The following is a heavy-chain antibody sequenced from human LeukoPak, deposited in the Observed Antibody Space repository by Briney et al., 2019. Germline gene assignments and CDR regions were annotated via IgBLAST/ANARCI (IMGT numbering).Heavy chain of an antibody. CDR3: ARDLHYYVAMDV. Sequence: GGSLRLSCAASGFTFSSYGMNWVRQAPGKGLEWVSYISRSGNTIFYADSVRGRFTISRDNAKNSLYLQMNSLRAEDTAVYYCARDLHYYVAMDVWGQGTTVTVS. CDR2: ISRSGNTI. CDR1: GFTFSSYG. D-gene: IGHD3-10*02. V-gene: IGHV3-48*03. J-gene: IGHJ6*02.